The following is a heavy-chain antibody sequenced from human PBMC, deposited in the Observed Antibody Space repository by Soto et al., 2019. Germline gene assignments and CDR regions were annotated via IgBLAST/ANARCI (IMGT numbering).Heavy chain of an antibody. D-gene: IGHD2-21*02. CDR1: GFTFSSYA. J-gene: IGHJ4*02. CDR3: ARDQVVVTAKGTRALDY. V-gene: IGHV3-30-3*01. CDR2: ISYDGSNK. Sequence: GGSLRLSCAASGFTFSSYAMHWVRQAPGKGLEWVAVISYDGSNKYYADSVKGRFTISRDNSKNTLDLQMNSLRAEDTAVYYCARDQVVVTAKGTRALDYWGQGTLVTVSS.